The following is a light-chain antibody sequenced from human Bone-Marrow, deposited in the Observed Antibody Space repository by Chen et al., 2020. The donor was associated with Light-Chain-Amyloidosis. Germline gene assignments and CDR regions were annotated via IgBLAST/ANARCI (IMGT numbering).Light chain of an antibody. CDR1: SSDVGGDNH. V-gene: IGLV2-14*01. J-gene: IGLJ1*01. CDR2: EVT. Sequence: QSALTQPASVSGSPGQSITISCTGTSSDVGGDNHVSWYQQHPDKAPKLMIYEVTNRPSWVPDRFSGSESDNTASLTISGLQTEDEADDFCSSDTITNPLVFGSGTRVTVL. CDR3: SSDTITNPLV.